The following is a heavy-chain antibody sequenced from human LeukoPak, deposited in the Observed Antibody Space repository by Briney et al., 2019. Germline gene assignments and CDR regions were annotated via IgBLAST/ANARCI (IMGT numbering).Heavy chain of an antibody. D-gene: IGHD3-10*01. CDR3: ARALWFGTSFDY. CDR1: GVSISTNT. Sequence: LSLTCAVSGVSISTNTWWSWVRQAPGKGLEWLAYISKSGSPTYYADSVKGRFTISRDNAKNSLYLQMNILRAEDTAVYYCARALWFGTSFDYWGQGTLVTVSS. CDR2: ISKSGSPT. V-gene: IGHV3-48*03. J-gene: IGHJ4*02.